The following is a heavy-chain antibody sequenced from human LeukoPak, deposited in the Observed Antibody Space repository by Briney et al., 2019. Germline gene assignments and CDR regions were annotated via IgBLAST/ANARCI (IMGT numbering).Heavy chain of an antibody. V-gene: IGHV4-59*01. D-gene: IGHD2-15*01. Sequence: SETLSLTCTVSGGSISSYYWSWIRQPPGKGLQWIGYIHDSGRTNYSPSLQSRVTMSLDTSKYQVSLKVRSVTAADTAVYFCARVYCSGGSCYSLSFDIWGQGTLVTVSS. J-gene: IGHJ3*02. CDR1: GGSISSYY. CDR2: IHDSGRT. CDR3: ARVYCSGGSCYSLSFDI.